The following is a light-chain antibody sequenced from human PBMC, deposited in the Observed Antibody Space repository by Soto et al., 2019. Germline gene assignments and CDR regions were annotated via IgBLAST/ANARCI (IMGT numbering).Light chain of an antibody. J-gene: IGLJ1*01. CDR1: SSNIGAGYD. V-gene: IGLV1-40*01. CDR3: QSYDSSLTALYV. Sequence: QSVLTQPPSVSGAPGQTVTISCIGTSSNIGAGYDVHWYQQLAGTAPKLLIFGNNNRPSGVPDRFSASKTGTSASLAITGLQAEDEADYYCQSYDSSLTALYVVGTGTKVTVL. CDR2: GNN.